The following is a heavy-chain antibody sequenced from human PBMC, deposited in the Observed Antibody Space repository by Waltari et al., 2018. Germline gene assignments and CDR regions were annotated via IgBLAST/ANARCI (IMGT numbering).Heavy chain of an antibody. V-gene: IGHV4-4*02. D-gene: IGHD2-15*01. CDR1: GGSISSTSW. Sequence: QVQLQESGPGLVRPSGTLSLICAVSGGSISSTSWWNWVRQSPGKGLEWIGHVYHTWSTHYNPSMNSRVSRSLDKSKNHFSLKLSSVTAADTAVYYCARDLGPGSGYFDSWGQGTLVSVSS. J-gene: IGHJ4*02. CDR2: VYHTWST. CDR3: ARDLGPGSGYFDS.